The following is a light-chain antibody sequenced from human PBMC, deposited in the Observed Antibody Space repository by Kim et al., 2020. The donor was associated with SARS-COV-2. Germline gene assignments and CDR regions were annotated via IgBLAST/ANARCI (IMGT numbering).Light chain of an antibody. V-gene: IGKV3-15*01. Sequence: SVSPGERATLSCRASQSVSSNLAWYQQKPGQAPRLLIYGASTRATGIPARFSGSGSGTEFTLTISSLQSEDFAVYYCQQYNNFRTFGQGTKVDIK. CDR2: GAS. J-gene: IGKJ1*01. CDR1: QSVSSN. CDR3: QQYNNFRT.